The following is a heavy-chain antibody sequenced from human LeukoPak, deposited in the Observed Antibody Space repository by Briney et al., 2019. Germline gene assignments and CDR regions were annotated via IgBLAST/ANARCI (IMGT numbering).Heavy chain of an antibody. CDR2: IYYSGNT. V-gene: IGHV4-39*07. CDR1: GGSISSGSYY. Sequence: SETLSLTCSVSGGSISSGSYYWGWIRQPPGKGLEWIGSIYYSGNTYYNPSLKSRVTISVGTSKNQFSLKLSSVTAADTAVYYCAGLSVVAATRNYWGQGTLVTVSS. CDR3: AGLSVVAATRNY. J-gene: IGHJ4*02. D-gene: IGHD2-15*01.